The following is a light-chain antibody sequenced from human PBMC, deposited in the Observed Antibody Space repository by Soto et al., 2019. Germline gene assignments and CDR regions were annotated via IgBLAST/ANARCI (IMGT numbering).Light chain of an antibody. Sequence: AIQMTQSPSSLSASVGDRVTITCRASQGIRNDLGWYQQRPGKAPKLLIYGASSLQSGVPSRFSGSGSGTDFTLTISSLQPEDFATYYCLQDYNYPRTFGQGTKVDIK. CDR3: LQDYNYPRT. CDR2: GAS. J-gene: IGKJ1*01. CDR1: QGIRND. V-gene: IGKV1-6*01.